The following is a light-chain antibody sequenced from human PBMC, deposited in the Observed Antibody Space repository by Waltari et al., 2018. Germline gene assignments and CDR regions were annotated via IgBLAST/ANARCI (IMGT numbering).Light chain of an antibody. J-gene: IGLJ3*02. Sequence: QSLLTQPPSISGAPGQRVTISCSGGSSNIGRNSVNWYGQVPGTAPKLLIFRSGQRPSGGSDRFSGSKSGTAASLTITGLLSADEADYICAAWDDSLNAWIFGGGTRLTVL. V-gene: IGLV1-44*01. CDR2: RSG. CDR3: AAWDDSLNAWI. CDR1: SSNIGRNS.